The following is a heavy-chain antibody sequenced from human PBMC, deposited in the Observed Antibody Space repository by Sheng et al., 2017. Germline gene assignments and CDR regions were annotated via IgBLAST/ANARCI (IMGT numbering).Heavy chain of an antibody. CDR1: GYTFTGYY. D-gene: IGHD3-16*01. V-gene: IGHV1-2*02. CDR3: ARGRGGANHWGGMDV. CDR2: INPNSGGT. Sequence: QVQLVQSGAEVKKPGASVKVSCKASGYTFTGYYMHWVRQAPGQGLEWMGWINPNSGGTNYAQKFQGRVTMTRDTSISTAYMELSRLRSDDTAVYYCARGRGGANHWGGMDVWGQGTTVTVSS. J-gene: IGHJ6*02.